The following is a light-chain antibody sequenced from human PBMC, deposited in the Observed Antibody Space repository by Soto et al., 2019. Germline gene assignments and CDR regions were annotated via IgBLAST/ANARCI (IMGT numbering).Light chain of an antibody. CDR1: RSLFYSPHNKSY. CDR3: QQYYRAPRT. V-gene: IGKV4-1*01. Sequence: DIVMTQSPDSLAVSLGERATINCTSGRSLFYSPHNKSYLAWYQQKVGQPPQMLIYWASTRESGVPDRFRGSGFGTDITLTISSLQADDVAVYYCQQYYRAPRTFGQGTKVE. J-gene: IGKJ2*01. CDR2: WAS.